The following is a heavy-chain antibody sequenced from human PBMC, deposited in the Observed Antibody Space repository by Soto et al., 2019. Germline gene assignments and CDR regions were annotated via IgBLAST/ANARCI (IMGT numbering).Heavy chain of an antibody. CDR1: GYRFTSYW. D-gene: IGHD3-10*01. CDR2: IYPGDSDT. CDR3: ARRVYYGSGSYGMDV. Sequence: GESLKISCEGSGYRFTSYWIGWVRQMPGKGLEWMGIIYPGDSDTRYSPSFQGQVTISADKSISTAYLQWSSLKASDTAMYYYARRVYYGSGSYGMDVWGQGTTVTV. V-gene: IGHV5-51*01. J-gene: IGHJ6*02.